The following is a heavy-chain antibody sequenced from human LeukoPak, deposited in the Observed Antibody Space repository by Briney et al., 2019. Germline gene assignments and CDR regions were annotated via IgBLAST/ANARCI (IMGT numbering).Heavy chain of an antibody. V-gene: IGHV5-51*01. CDR3: ARQRGRELLSPYNWFDP. CDR2: IYPGDSDT. J-gene: IGHJ5*02. CDR1: GYSFTSYW. D-gene: IGHD1-26*01. Sequence: GESLKISCKGSGYSFTSYWIGWVRQMPGKGLEWMRIIYPGDSDTRYSPSFQGQVTISADKSISTAYLQWSSLKASDTAMYYCARQRGRELLSPYNWFDPWGQGTLVTVSS.